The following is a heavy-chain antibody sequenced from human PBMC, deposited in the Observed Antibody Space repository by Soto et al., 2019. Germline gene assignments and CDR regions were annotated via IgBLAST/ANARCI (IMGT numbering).Heavy chain of an antibody. CDR2: IIPIFGTA. V-gene: IGHV1-69*13. J-gene: IGHJ6*02. CDR1: GGTFSSYA. Sequence: GASVKVSCKASGGTFSSYAISWVRQAPGQGLEWMGGIIPIFGTANYAQKFQGRVTITADESTSTAYMELSSLRSEDTAVYYCARDRISYYGMDVWGQGTTVTVSS. CDR3: ARDRISYYGMDV. D-gene: IGHD3-3*02.